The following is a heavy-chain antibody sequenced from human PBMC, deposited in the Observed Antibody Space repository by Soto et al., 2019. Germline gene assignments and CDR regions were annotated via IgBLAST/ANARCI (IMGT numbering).Heavy chain of an antibody. D-gene: IGHD1-26*01. CDR1: GGSIGSYY. V-gene: IGHV4-59*08. CDR2: VYYSGTT. CDR3: VTVNLVGAAYYFDY. Sequence: SETLSLTCTVSGGSIGSYYWGWIRQPPGKGLEWIGYVYYSGTTYSHPSLNSRVSISVDTSENQFSLRLTSVTAADTAVYYCVTVNLVGAAYYFDYWGPGTLVTVSS. J-gene: IGHJ4*02.